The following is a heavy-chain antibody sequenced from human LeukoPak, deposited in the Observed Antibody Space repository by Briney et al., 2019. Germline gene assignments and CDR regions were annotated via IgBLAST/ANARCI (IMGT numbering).Heavy chain of an antibody. CDR2: ININGTFS. CDR1: GLAFDTFW. J-gene: IGHJ4*02. Sequence: RGSLRLSCVTYGLAFDTFWMHWVRQAPGKGLMWVARININGTFSTYADSVQGRFTVFRDNAKKTLYLQMNSLRVEDTATYFCGQVGYWGQGTLVTVAS. CDR3: GQVGY. V-gene: IGHV3-74*03. D-gene: IGHD1-26*01.